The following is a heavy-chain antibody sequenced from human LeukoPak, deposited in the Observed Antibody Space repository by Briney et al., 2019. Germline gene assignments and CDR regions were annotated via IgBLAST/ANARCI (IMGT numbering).Heavy chain of an antibody. CDR2: INWNSNSI. CDR3: GRVPGIEDDSTVIAH. CDR1: GFTFNDYA. Sequence: GRSLRLSCAASGFTFNDYAMHWVRQAPGKGLEWVSGINWNSNSIGYADSVKGRFTISRDNAKNSLYLQMNSLRVEDTAMYYCGRVPGIEDDSTVIAHWGQGTLVTVSS. V-gene: IGHV3-9*01. J-gene: IGHJ4*02. D-gene: IGHD3-22*01.